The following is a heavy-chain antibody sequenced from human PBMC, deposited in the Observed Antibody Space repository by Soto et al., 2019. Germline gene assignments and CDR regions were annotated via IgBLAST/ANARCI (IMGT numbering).Heavy chain of an antibody. CDR1: GDSISSYY. CDR3: ALRSMAVVPEY. CDR2: LYYGRSA. D-gene: IGHD3-22*01. Sequence: QVQLQESGPGLVKPSETLSLTCAVSGDSISSYYCMWIRQPPGKGLESIGYLYYGRSANYNPSLKSRFTLLVDTSTNQCSLTLSSMTAADTAVYYCALRSMAVVPEYWGQGTLVTVSS. V-gene: IGHV4-59*01. J-gene: IGHJ4*02.